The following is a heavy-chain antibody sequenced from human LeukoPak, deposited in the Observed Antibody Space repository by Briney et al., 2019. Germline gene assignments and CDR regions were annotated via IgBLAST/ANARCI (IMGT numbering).Heavy chain of an antibody. CDR1: GFTFSSHW. D-gene: IGHD4-23*01. V-gene: IGHV3-74*03. J-gene: IGHJ1*01. Sequence: GGSLRLSCAASGFTFSSHWMYWVRQVPGKGLVWVSGTNTDGSSTMYADSVKGRFTIARDNAKNTLYLQMNSLRAEDTAVYYCYGANAEHWGQGTLVTVSS. CDR2: TNTDGSST. CDR3: YGANAEH.